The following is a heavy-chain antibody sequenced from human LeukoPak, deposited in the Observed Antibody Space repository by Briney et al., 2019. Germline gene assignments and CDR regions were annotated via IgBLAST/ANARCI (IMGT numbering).Heavy chain of an antibody. CDR3: ARDAEVVPAATGRYIRYFDY. Sequence: LETLSLTCTVSGGSISSYYWSWIRQPAGKGLEWIGRIYTSGSTNYNPPLKSRVTMSVDTSKNQFSLKLSSVTAADTAVYYCARDAEVVPAATGRYIRYFDYWGQGTLVTVSS. D-gene: IGHD2-2*01. J-gene: IGHJ4*02. CDR1: GGSISSYY. CDR2: IYTSGST. V-gene: IGHV4-4*07.